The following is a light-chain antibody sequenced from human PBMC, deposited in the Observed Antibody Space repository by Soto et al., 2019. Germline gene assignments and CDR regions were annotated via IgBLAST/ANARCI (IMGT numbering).Light chain of an antibody. CDR3: QQSYSTPLT. J-gene: IGKJ4*01. CDR2: AAS. Sequence: DIQMTQSPSSLSASVGDRVTITCRASQSISSYLNWYQQKPGKAPKLLIYAASSLQSRVPSRFSGSGSGTDFTHTISNLQPEDFATYYCQQSYSTPLTFGGGTKVEIK. CDR1: QSISSY. V-gene: IGKV1-39*01.